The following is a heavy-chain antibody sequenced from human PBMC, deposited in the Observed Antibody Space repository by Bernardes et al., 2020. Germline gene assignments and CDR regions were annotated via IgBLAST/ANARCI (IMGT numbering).Heavy chain of an antibody. CDR2: ISSSSTI. J-gene: IGHJ6*04. CDR3: SGGVRYYYYYGMDV. CDR1: GFTFSSYS. V-gene: IGHV3-48*02. D-gene: IGHD2-8*02. Sequence: VWSLRLSCAASGFTFSSYSMNWVRQAPGKGLEWVSYISSSSTIYYADSVKGRFTISRDNAKNSLYLQMNSLRDEDTAVYYCSGGVRYYYYYGMDVWGKGTTVTVSS.